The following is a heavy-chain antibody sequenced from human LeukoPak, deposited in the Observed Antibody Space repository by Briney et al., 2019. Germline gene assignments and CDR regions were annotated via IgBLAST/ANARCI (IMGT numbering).Heavy chain of an antibody. J-gene: IGHJ5*02. CDR1: GYTFTGYY. CDR3: ARVRYYGSGSYLSWFDP. D-gene: IGHD3-10*01. V-gene: IGHV1-2*02. Sequence: ASVKVSCKASGYTFTGYYMHWVRQAPGQGLEWMGWINPNSGGTNYAQKFQGRVTVTRDTSISTAYMELSRLRSDDTAVYYCARVRYYGSGSYLSWFDPWGQGTLVTVSS. CDR2: INPNSGGT.